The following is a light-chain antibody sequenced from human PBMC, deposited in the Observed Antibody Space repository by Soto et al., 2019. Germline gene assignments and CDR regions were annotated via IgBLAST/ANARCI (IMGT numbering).Light chain of an antibody. J-gene: IGKJ1*01. CDR3: QQYNNWLWT. CDR1: QSVNSN. V-gene: IGKV3-15*01. Sequence: EIVMTQSPATLSVSPGERATLSCRASQSVNSNLVWYQQKPGQAPRLLIYGASTRATGIPGRFSGSGYGTXXXXXXXXXXXXXXAVYYCQQYNNWLWTFGQGTKVEIK. CDR2: GAS.